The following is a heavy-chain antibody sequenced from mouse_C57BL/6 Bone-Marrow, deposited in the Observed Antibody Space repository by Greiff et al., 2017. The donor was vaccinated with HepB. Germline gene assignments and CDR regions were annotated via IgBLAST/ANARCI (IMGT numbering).Heavy chain of an antibody. D-gene: IGHD2-10*01. V-gene: IGHV1-69*01. CDR2: IDPSDSYT. CDR1: GYTFTSYW. Sequence: QVQLQQSGAELVMPGASVKLSCKASGYTFTSYWMHWVKQRPGQGLEWIGEIDPSDSYTNYNQKFKGKSTLTVDKSSSTAYMQLSSLTSEDSAVYYCARQMTYYYFDYWGQGTTLTVSS. CDR3: ARQMTYYYFDY. J-gene: IGHJ2*01.